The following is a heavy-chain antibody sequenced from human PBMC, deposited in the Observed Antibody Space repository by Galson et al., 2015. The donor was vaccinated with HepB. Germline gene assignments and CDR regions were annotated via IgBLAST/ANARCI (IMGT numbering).Heavy chain of an antibody. CDR1: GFTFDDYA. V-gene: IGHV3-9*01. CDR2: ISWNSGSI. J-gene: IGHJ4*02. D-gene: IGHD4-17*01. CDR3: AKAGYGDYEGGYYFDY. Sequence: SLRLSCAASGFTFDDYAMHWVRQAPGKGLEWVSGISWNSGSIGYADSVKGRFTISRDNAKNSLYLQMNSLKAEDTALYYCAKAGYGDYEGGYYFDYWGQGTLVTVSS.